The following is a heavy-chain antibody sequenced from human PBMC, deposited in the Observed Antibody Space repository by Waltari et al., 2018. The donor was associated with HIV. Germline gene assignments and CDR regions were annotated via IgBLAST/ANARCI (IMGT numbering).Heavy chain of an antibody. V-gene: IGHV3-15*01. D-gene: IGHD3-3*01. J-gene: IGHJ3*02. Sequence: EVQLVESGGGLVKPGGSLRLSCAAAGFTFSNAWMRWVRRAPGKGLEWVGRIKSNTDGGTTDYGAPVQGRFTISRDDFKNTLYLQMNSLKIEDAAVYYCTTEARITVFGVVKATEAFDIWGQGTMVTVSS. CDR2: IKSNTDGGTT. CDR1: GFTFSNAW. CDR3: TTEARITVFGVVKATEAFDI.